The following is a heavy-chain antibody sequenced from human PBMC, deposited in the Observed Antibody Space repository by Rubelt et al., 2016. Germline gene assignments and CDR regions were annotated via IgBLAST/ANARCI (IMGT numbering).Heavy chain of an antibody. V-gene: IGHV4-38-2*02. D-gene: IGHD3-22*01. CDR3: ARGVRRDSSGYYYVVYFDY. Sequence: QVQLQESGPGLVKPPETLSLTCTVSSFSISSAYYWGWIRQPPGKGLEWIGSIYYSGSTYNNPSLKSRVTISADQSKKQSSRWLKSVTGADTAVYYCARGVRRDSSGYYYVVYFDYWGQGPLVTVSS. CDR2: IYYSGST. J-gene: IGHJ4*02. CDR1: SFSISSAYY.